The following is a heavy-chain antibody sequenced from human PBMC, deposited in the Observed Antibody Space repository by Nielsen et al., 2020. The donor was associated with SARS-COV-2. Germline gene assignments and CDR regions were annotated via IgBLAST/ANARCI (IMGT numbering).Heavy chain of an antibody. CDR3: ARGQLVDYSD. J-gene: IGHJ4*02. V-gene: IGHV5-51*01. CDR2: IYPGDSDT. D-gene: IGHD6-6*01. CDR1: GYSFTSYW. Sequence: GGSLRLSCKGSGYSFTSYWIGWVRQMPGKGLEWRGIIYPGDSDTRYSPSFQGQVTISADKSISTAYLQWSSLKASDTAMYYCARGQLVDYSDWGQGTLVTVSS.